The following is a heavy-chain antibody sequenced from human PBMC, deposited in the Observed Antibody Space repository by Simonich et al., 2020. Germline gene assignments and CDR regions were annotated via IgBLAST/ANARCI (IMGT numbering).Heavy chain of an antibody. Sequence: QVQLQESGPGLVKPSETLSLTCAVSGYSISSGYYWGWIRQPPGSGLDWIGSIFLSGTPYDNPSLKSGVTISVDTSKNQCSLKLSSVTAADTAVYYCARVGYSNYYYYGMDVWGQGTTVTVSS. CDR3: ARVGYSNYYYYGMDV. CDR1: GYSISSGYY. J-gene: IGHJ6*02. V-gene: IGHV4-38-2*01. CDR2: IFLSGTP. D-gene: IGHD6-13*01.